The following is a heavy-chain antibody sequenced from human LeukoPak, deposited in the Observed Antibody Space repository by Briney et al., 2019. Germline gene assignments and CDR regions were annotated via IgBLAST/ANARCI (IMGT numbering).Heavy chain of an antibody. CDR2: MNPNSGNT. J-gene: IGHJ4*02. CDR1: GYTFTSYD. CDR3: ARWSAVAGTFDY. D-gene: IGHD6-19*01. V-gene: IGHV1-8*01. Sequence: GASVKVSCKASGYTFTSYDINWVRQATGQGLEWMGWMNPNSGNTGYAQKFQGRGTMTRNTSISTAYMELSSLRSEDTAVYYCARWSAVAGTFDYWGQGTLVTVSS.